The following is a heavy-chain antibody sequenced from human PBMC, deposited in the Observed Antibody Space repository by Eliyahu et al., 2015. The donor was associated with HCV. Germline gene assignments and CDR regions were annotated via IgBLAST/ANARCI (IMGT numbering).Heavy chain of an antibody. CDR3: ARTRTTVTTSRPSSYWYFDL. CDR1: GGSFSGYY. J-gene: IGHJ2*01. D-gene: IGHD4-17*01. V-gene: IGHV4-34*01. CDR2: INHSGST. Sequence: QVQLQQWGAGLLKPSETLSLTCAVYGGSFSGYYWSWIRQPPGKGLEWIGEINHSGSTNYNPSLKSRVTISVDTSKNQFSLKLSSVTAADTAVYYCARTRTTVTTSRPSSYWYFDLWGRGTLVTVSS.